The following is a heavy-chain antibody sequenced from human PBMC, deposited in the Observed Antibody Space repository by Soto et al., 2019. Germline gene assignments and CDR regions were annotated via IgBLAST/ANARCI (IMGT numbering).Heavy chain of an antibody. D-gene: IGHD1-26*01. J-gene: IGHJ6*02. V-gene: IGHV3-30*18. CDR3: AKDWKYSGSSAGMDV. CDR1: GFTFSSYG. Sequence: PGGSLRLSCAASGFTFSSYGMHWVRQAPGKGLEWVAVISYDGSNKYYADSVKGRFTISRDNSKNTLYLQMNSLRAEDTAVYYCAKDWKYSGSSAGMDVWGQGTTVTVSS. CDR2: ISYDGSNK.